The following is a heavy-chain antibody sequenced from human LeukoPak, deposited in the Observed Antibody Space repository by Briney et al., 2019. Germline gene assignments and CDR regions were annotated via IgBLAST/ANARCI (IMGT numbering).Heavy chain of an antibody. CDR3: ARMYSGTSYYFDF. Sequence: SETLSLTCTVSGGSISSYYWSWIRQPPGKGLEWIGYIYYSGSTNYNPSLKSRVTMSVDTSKNQFSLRLNSVAAADTAVYYCARMYSGTSYYFDFWGQGTLVTVSS. J-gene: IGHJ4*02. V-gene: IGHV4-59*01. CDR2: IYYSGST. D-gene: IGHD1-26*01. CDR1: GGSISSYY.